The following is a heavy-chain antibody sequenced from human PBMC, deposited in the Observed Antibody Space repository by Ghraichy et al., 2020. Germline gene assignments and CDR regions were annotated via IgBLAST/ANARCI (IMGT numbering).Heavy chain of an antibody. D-gene: IGHD1-1*01. J-gene: IGHJ5*02. Sequence: GGSRRLSCAASGFTFSTYWMHWVRQAPGKGLVWVSRINGDGSSTTYADSVKGRFTISRDNAKNTLYLQMNSLRAEDTAVYYCARSNEGGWFDPWGQGTLVTVSS. CDR2: INGDGSST. V-gene: IGHV3-74*01. CDR1: GFTFSTYW. CDR3: ARSNEGGWFDP.